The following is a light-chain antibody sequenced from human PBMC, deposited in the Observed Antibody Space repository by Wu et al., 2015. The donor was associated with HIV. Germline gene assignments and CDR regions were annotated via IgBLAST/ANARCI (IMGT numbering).Light chain of an antibody. V-gene: IGKV3-11*01. Sequence: EIVLTQSPATLSLSPGERAILSCRASQSVSSYLAWYQQKPGQAPRLLIYDSSNRATGIPARFSGSGSGTDFTLTISSLEPEDFAVYHCQQRSNWPRSFGQGTKLEIK. CDR2: DSS. CDR3: QQRSNWPRS. J-gene: IGKJ2*03. CDR1: QSVSSY.